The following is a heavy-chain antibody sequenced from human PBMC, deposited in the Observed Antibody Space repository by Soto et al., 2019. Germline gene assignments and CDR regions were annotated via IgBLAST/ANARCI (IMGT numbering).Heavy chain of an antibody. CDR1: GGPFSGYY. Sequence: SETLSLTCAVYGGPFSGYYWTWIRPPPGKALEWIGEINHSGSTNYNPALKSRVTVSVDTSQNQFSLKLSSVTAADTAVYYCTRDGEDYRSGTYGYFDNGGQGTLVAVFS. V-gene: IGHV4-34*01. CDR2: INHSGST. D-gene: IGHD3-10*01. CDR3: TRDGEDYRSGTYGYFDN. J-gene: IGHJ4*02.